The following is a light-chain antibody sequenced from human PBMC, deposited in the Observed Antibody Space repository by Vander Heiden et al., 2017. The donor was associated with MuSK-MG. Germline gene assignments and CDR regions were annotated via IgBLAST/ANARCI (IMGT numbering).Light chain of an antibody. CDR3: AAWHDSLNGGV. V-gene: IGLV1-44*01. Sequence: QSVLTQPPSPSGTPGQRVTISCSGSSSNIGSNTVNWYQHLPGTAPKLLIYSNNRRPSGVPDRFSGSKSGTSASLAINGLQSEDEADYYCAAWHDSLNGGVFGGGTKLTVL. CDR1: SSNIGSNT. J-gene: IGLJ3*02. CDR2: SNN.